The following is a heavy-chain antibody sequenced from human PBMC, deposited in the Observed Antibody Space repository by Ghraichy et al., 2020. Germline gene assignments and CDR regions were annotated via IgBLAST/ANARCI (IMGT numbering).Heavy chain of an antibody. CDR3: ARDQVSSWYYYGMDV. CDR2: ISSSSIYM. Sequence: GGSLRLSCAASGFSPISDSMNWVRQAPGKGLEWVSSISSSSIYMNYGDSMKGRFTISRDNAKNSVFLQMNSLRVEDTAVYYCARDQVSSWYYYGMDVWGQGTTVTVSS. CDR1: GFSPISDS. D-gene: IGHD6-13*01. J-gene: IGHJ6*02. V-gene: IGHV3-21*01.